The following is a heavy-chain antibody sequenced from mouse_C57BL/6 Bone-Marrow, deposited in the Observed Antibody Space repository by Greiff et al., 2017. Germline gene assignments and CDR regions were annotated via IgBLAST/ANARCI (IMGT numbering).Heavy chain of an antibody. J-gene: IGHJ4*01. Sequence: DVQLVESGPGLAKPSQTLSLTCSVTGYSITSDYWNWIRKFPGNKLEYMGYISYSGSTYYNPSLKSRISITRDTSKNQYYLQLNSVTTEDTATYYCASDYGSSPLYYAMDYWGQGTSVTVSS. D-gene: IGHD1-1*01. V-gene: IGHV3-8*01. CDR1: GYSITSDY. CDR2: ISYSGST. CDR3: ASDYGSSPLYYAMDY.